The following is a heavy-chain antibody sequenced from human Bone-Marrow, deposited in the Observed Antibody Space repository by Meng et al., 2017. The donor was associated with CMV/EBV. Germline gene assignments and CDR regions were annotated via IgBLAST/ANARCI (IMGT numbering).Heavy chain of an antibody. D-gene: IGHD3-10*01. Sequence: GGSLRLSCAASGFTFSGSAMHWVRKASGKGLEWVGLIRSKANNYATAYAASVKGRFTISRDDSKNTAYLQMNSLKTEDTAVYYCTRQGSYWAFDIWGQGTMVTVS. CDR1: GFTFSGSA. CDR2: IRSKANNYAT. J-gene: IGHJ3*02. V-gene: IGHV3-73*01. CDR3: TRQGSYWAFDI.